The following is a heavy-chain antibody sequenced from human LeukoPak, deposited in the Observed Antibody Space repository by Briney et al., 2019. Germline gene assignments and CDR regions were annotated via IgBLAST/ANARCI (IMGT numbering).Heavy chain of an antibody. Sequence: PGGSLRLSCAASGFTFSNAWMSWVRQAPGKGLEWVSAISGSGGSTYYADSVKGRFTISRDNSKNTLYLQMNSLRAEDTAVYYCAKDSPLYRAKGFDYWGQGTLVTVSS. CDR3: AKDSPLYRAKGFDY. CDR2: ISGSGGST. J-gene: IGHJ4*02. D-gene: IGHD1-26*01. CDR1: GFTFSNAW. V-gene: IGHV3-23*01.